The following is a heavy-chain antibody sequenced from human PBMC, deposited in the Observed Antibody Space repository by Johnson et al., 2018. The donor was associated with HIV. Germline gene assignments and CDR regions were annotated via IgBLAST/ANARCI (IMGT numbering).Heavy chain of an antibody. D-gene: IGHD3-10*01. V-gene: IGHV3-13*01. CDR1: GFTFSSYD. Sequence: VQLVESGGGVVRPGGSLRLSCAASGFTFSSYDMHWVRQATGKGLEWVSAIGTAGDTYYPGSVKGRFTISRDNSKNTLYLQMNNLGPEDTAVYYCAKAELIRFGELNDGFDIWGQGTMVTVSS. J-gene: IGHJ3*02. CDR2: IGTAGDT. CDR3: AKAELIRFGELNDGFDI.